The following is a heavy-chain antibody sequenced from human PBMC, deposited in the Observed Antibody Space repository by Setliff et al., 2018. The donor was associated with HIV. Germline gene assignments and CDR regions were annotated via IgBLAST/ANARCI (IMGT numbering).Heavy chain of an antibody. Sequence: SETLSLTCAVYGGSFSGYYWSWIRQPPGKGLEWIGEINHSGSTNYNPSLKSRVTISVDTSKNQFSLKLSSVTAADTAVYYCASVDGYDFWIGYYTPHAFDIWGQGTMVTVSS. D-gene: IGHD3-3*01. CDR1: GGSFSGYY. CDR2: INHSGST. J-gene: IGHJ3*02. CDR3: ASVDGYDFWIGYYTPHAFDI. V-gene: IGHV4-34*01.